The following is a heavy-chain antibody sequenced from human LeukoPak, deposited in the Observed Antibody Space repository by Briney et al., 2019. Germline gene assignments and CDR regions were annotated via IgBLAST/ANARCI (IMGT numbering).Heavy chain of an antibody. J-gene: IGHJ6*03. CDR2: INHSGST. Sequence: SETLSLTCAVYGGSFSGYYWSWIRQPPWKGLEWIGEINHSGSTNYNPSLKSRVTISVDTSKNQFSLKLSSVTAADTAVYYCAKSKQWLVRGAMDVWGKGTTVTVSS. CDR1: GGSFSGYY. V-gene: IGHV4-34*01. D-gene: IGHD6-19*01. CDR3: AKSKQWLVRGAMDV.